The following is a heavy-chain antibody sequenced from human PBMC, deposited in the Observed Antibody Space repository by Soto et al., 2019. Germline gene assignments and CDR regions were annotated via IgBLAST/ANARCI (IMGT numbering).Heavy chain of an antibody. D-gene: IGHD3-10*01. Sequence: ASVKVSCKASGYTFTSYGISWVRQAPGQGLEWMGWISAYNGNTNYAQKLQGRVTMTTDTSTSTAYMELRSLRSDDTAVYYCARVTMVRGVDHYYYYGMDVWGQGTTVTVSS. V-gene: IGHV1-18*04. CDR3: ARVTMVRGVDHYYYYGMDV. J-gene: IGHJ6*02. CDR1: GYTFTSYG. CDR2: ISAYNGNT.